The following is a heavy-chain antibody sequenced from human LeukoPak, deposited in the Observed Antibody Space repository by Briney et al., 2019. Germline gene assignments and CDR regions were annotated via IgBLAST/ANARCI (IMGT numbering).Heavy chain of an antibody. D-gene: IGHD6-19*01. CDR2: IYYSGST. J-gene: IGHJ6*02. CDR3: ARESDSSGWIYYYYGMDV. CDR1: GGSISSGGYY. Sequence: SEALSLTCTVSGGSISSGGYYWSWIRQHPGKGLEWIGYIYYSGSTYYNPSLKSRVTISVDTSKNQFSLKLSSVTAADTAVYYCARESDSSGWIYYYYGMDVWGQGTTVTVSS. V-gene: IGHV4-31*03.